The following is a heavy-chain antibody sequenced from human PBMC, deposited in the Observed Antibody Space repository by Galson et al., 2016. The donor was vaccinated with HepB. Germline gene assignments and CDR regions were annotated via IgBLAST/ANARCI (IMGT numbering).Heavy chain of an antibody. J-gene: IGHJ4*02. CDR3: VREAYGGALDY. CDR2: FYSSGKT. V-gene: IGHV3-53*01. D-gene: IGHD4-23*01. Sequence: SLRLSCAASGFTVSSNNMDWVRQAPGKGLEWVSVFYSSGKTAHADSVEGRFTVSRDTSKNMLYLQRNSLRAEDTSIDYCVREAYGGALDYWSQGTLGSAS. CDR1: GFTVSSNN.